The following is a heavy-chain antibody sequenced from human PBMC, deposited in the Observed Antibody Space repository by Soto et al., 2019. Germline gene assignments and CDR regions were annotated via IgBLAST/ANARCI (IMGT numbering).Heavy chain of an antibody. CDR1: GFTFSSYS. Sequence: PGGSLRLSCAASGFTFSSYSMNWVRQALGKGLEWVSSISSSSSYIFYADSVKGRFTISRDNTKNSLYLQMNSLRAEDTAVYYCARGGGNYLVDYWGQGTPVTVSS. D-gene: IGHD1-26*01. CDR2: ISSSSSYI. J-gene: IGHJ4*02. V-gene: IGHV3-21*01. CDR3: ARGGGNYLVDY.